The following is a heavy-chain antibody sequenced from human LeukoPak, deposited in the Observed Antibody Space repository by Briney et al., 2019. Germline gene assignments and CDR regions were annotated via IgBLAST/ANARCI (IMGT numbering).Heavy chain of an antibody. Sequence: SETLSLTCAVYGGSFSVYCWTWIRQPPGKGLEWIGEINRRGSTNHNPSLKSRVTISVDTSKNQFSLKLSSVTAADTAVYYCARFGYGSGSYYNWFDPWGQGTLVTVSS. J-gene: IGHJ5*02. V-gene: IGHV4-34*01. CDR3: ARFGYGSGSYYNWFDP. CDR2: INRRGST. CDR1: GGSFSVYC. D-gene: IGHD3-10*01.